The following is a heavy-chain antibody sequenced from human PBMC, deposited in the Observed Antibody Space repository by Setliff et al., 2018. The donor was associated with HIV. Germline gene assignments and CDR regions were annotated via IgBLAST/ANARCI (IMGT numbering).Heavy chain of an antibody. CDR2: IYFSGHT. CDR3: ARGGPDYYDYPYFDS. J-gene: IGHJ4*02. Sequence: PSETLSLTCDVSGVSISDNNWWSWVRQPPGKGLEWIGEIYFSGHTNYNPSLKSRVTLSLDNSKNQFSLKLNSLIAADTAVYFCARGGPDYYDYPYFDSWGQGTLVTVPS. D-gene: IGHD3-22*01. CDR1: GVSISDNNW. V-gene: IGHV4-4*02.